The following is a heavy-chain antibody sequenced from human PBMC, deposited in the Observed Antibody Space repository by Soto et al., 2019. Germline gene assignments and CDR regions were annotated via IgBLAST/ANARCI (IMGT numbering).Heavy chain of an antibody. Sequence: GGSLRLSCAASGFTFSSYAMSWVRQAPGKGLEWVSAISGSGGSTYYADSVKGRFTISRDNSKNTLYLQMNSLRAEDTAVYYCAKSYRETLLYDFWPPEYYFDYWGQGTLVTVSS. J-gene: IGHJ4*02. D-gene: IGHD3-3*01. V-gene: IGHV3-23*01. CDR2: ISGSGGST. CDR1: GFTFSSYA. CDR3: AKSYRETLLYDFWPPEYYFDY.